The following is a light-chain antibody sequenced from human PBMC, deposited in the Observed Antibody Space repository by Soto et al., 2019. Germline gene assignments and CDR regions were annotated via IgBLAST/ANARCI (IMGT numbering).Light chain of an antibody. V-gene: IGLV1-40*01. Sequence: QSVLTQPPSVSGAPGQRVTISCTGSSSNFGAGYDVHWYQQLPGRAPKLLIHNYVNRPSGVPDRFSGSKSGTSASLAITGLQGEDEGDYYCQSYDSNLSGSLFGGGTKVTVL. J-gene: IGLJ2*01. CDR3: QSYDSNLSGSL. CDR2: NYV. CDR1: SSNFGAGYD.